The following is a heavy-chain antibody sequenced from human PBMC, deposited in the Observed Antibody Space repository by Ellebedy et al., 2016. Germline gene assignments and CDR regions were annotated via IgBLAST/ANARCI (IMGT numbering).Heavy chain of an antibody. CDR2: INHSGDT. CDR3: ARHQVVRGVTPPYYYYYGMDV. D-gene: IGHD3-10*01. V-gene: IGHV4-34*01. CDR1: GGSFSGHY. J-gene: IGHJ6*02. Sequence: GSLRLXXAVYGGSFSGHYWTWIRRPPGKSLEWIGEINHSGDTNYNPSLKSRVTISVDTSKNQFSLKLSSVTAADTAVYYCARHQVVRGVTPPYYYYYGMDVWGQGTTVTVSS.